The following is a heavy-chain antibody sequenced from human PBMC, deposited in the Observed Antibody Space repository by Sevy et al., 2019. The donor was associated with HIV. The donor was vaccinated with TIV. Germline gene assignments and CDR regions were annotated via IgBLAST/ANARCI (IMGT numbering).Heavy chain of an antibody. V-gene: IGHV1-69*13. D-gene: IGHD3-22*01. J-gene: IGHJ4*02. CDR2: IIPIFGTT. Sequence: ASVMVSCKASGGTFSSYAIHWVRQAPGQGLEWMGGIIPIFGTTNYAQKFQGRVTITADESTSTSNMELSSLRSEDTAVYYCARGVTMIRGGGYYFDYWGQGTLVTVSS. CDR3: ARGVTMIRGGGYYFDY. CDR1: GGTFSSYA.